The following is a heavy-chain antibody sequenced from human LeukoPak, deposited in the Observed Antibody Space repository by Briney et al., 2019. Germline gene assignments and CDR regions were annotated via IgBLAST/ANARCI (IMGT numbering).Heavy chain of an antibody. J-gene: IGHJ4*02. D-gene: IGHD3-16*02. Sequence: GGSLRLSCAASGFTFSSYAMSWVRQAPGKGLEWVSAISGSGGDIYYTESVKGRFSTSRDNSKNTVYLQMNSLRAEDTAVYYCAKGGYSDYVWGSNRYFDYWGQGTLFTVSS. CDR1: GFTFSSYA. CDR2: ISGSGGDI. V-gene: IGHV3-23*01. CDR3: AKGGYSDYVWGSNRYFDY.